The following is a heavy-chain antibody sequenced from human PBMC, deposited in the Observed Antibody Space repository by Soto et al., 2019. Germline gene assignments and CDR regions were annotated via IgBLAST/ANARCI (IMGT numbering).Heavy chain of an antibody. CDR3: AREGNAAIAVAVFLDAFDI. Sequence: EVQLVESGGGLVQPGGSLRLSCAASGFTFSSYEMNWVRQAPGKGLEWVSYISSSGSPIYYADSVKGRFTISRDNAKCSLDRQMNSLRAEDTAVYYCAREGNAAIAVAVFLDAFDIWVLGTMVTVSS. CDR1: GFTFSSYE. V-gene: IGHV3-48*03. CDR2: ISSSGSPI. J-gene: IGHJ3*02. D-gene: IGHD6-19*01.